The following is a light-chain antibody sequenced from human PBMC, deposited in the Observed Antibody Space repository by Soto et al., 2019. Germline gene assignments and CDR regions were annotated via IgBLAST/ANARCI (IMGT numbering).Light chain of an antibody. Sequence: HSVLTQPSSASGTPGQRGTLSCSGSSSNIGSNYVYWYQQLPGTAPKLLIYRNNQRPSGVPDRFSGSKSGTSASPAISGVRSEDEAVYYWASWYDSLGGGVFGGGTKVTAL. V-gene: IGLV1-47*01. CDR1: SSNIGSNY. CDR3: ASWYDSLGGGV. CDR2: RNN. J-gene: IGLJ2*01.